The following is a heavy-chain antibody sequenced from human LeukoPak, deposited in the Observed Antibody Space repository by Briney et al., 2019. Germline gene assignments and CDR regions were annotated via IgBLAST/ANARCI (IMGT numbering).Heavy chain of an antibody. CDR3: ARGAAGYSSSWYEDWFDP. CDR1: GGSISSYY. J-gene: IGHJ5*02. Sequence: PSETLSLTCTVSGGSISSYYWGWIRQPPGKGLEWIGYIYYSGSTNYNPSLKSRVTISVDTSKNQFSLKLSSVTAADTAVYYCARGAAGYSSSWYEDWFDPWGQGTLVTVSS. V-gene: IGHV4-59*01. D-gene: IGHD6-13*01. CDR2: IYYSGST.